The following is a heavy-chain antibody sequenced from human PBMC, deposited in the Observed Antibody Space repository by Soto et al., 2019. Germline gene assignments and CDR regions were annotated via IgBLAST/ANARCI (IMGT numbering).Heavy chain of an antibody. Sequence: GGSLRLSCAASGFTFSSYGMHWVRQAPGKGLEWVAFILNDGSNKYYADSVKGRFTISRDNSKNTLYLQMNSLRVEDAAVYYCAKDQQGSGWYFDSWGQGTLVTVSS. D-gene: IGHD6-19*01. CDR1: GFTFSSYG. J-gene: IGHJ4*02. CDR2: ILNDGSNK. V-gene: IGHV3-30*18. CDR3: AKDQQGSGWYFDS.